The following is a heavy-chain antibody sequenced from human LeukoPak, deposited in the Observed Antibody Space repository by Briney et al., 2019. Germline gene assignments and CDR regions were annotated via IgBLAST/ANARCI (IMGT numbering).Heavy chain of an antibody. CDR3: AKDWTSPGDVY. J-gene: IGHJ4*02. CDR2: ISPSGSDM. Sequence: PGGSLRLSCAASGFTFSSFEMNWVRQAPGKGLEWVSYISPSGSDMSYRDSVKGRFTSSRDNSKNTVYLQMTSLRVDDTAMYYCAKDWTSPGDVYWGQGTLVTVSS. CDR1: GFTFSSFE. V-gene: IGHV3-48*03. D-gene: IGHD3/OR15-3a*01.